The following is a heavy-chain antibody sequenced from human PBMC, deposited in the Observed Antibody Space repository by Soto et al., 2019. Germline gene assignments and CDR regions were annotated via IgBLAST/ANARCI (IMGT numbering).Heavy chain of an antibody. V-gene: IGHV6-1*01. Sequence: SQSLSVTGSISGGGVATNRATGDWIRKTPSRGLEWLGRTYYRSKWYNDYAVSVKGRITINPDTANNQFSLQLNSVTPDVTALYYCVRLIGNRCLDSWGQGTLVTVSS. CDR2: TYYRSKWYN. D-gene: IGHD2-8*01. CDR1: GGGVATNRAT. J-gene: IGHJ5*01. CDR3: VRLIGNRCLDS.